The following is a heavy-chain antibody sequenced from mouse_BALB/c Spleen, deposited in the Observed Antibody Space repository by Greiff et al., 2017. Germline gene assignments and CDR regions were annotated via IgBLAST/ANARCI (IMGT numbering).Heavy chain of an antibody. CDR2: IDPENGDT. D-gene: IGHD1-1*01. CDR1: GFNIKDYY. V-gene: IGHV14-4*02. J-gene: IGHJ4*01. CDR3: NGGTTVVADYYAMDY. Sequence: EVKLQESGAELVRSGASVKLSCTASGFNIKDYYMHWVKQRPEQGLEWIGWIDPENGDTEYAPKFQGKATMTADTSSNTAYLQLSSLTSEDTAVYYCNGGTTVVADYYAMDYWGQGTSVTVSS.